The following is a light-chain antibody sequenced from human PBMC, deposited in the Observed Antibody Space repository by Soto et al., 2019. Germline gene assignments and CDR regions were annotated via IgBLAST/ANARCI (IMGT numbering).Light chain of an antibody. CDR2: AAS. Sequence: DIQMTQSPSSLSASVGDRVTITCRASQSISSYLNWYQQKPGKAPKLLIYAASSLQSGVSSRFSGSGSGTDFTLTISSLQPEDFATYYCQQSYKTWWYTFGQGTKVEIK. CDR3: QQSYKTWWYT. V-gene: IGKV1-39*01. J-gene: IGKJ2*01. CDR1: QSISSY.